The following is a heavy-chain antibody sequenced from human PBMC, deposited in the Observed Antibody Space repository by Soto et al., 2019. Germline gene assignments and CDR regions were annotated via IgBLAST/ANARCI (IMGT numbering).Heavy chain of an antibody. CDR3: ARGRIKDSSSWVLFDY. CDR1: GYTFTSYY. D-gene: IGHD6-13*01. CDR2: INP. Sequence: ASVKVSCKASGYTFTSYYMHWVRQAPGQGLEWMGIINPSLKSRVTISVDTSKNQFSLKLSSVTAADTAVYYCARGRIKDSSSWVLFDYWGQGTLVTVSS. J-gene: IGHJ4*02. V-gene: IGHV1-46*01.